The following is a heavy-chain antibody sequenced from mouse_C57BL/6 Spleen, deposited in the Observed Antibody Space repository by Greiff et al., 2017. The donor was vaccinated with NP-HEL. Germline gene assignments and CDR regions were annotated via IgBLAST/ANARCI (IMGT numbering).Heavy chain of an antibody. CDR1: GYTFTSYW. J-gene: IGHJ2*01. D-gene: IGHD2-3*01. CDR3: ARSGIYDGYYSPFDY. V-gene: IGHV1-53*01. Sequence: VQLQQPGTELVKPGASVKLSCKASGYTFTSYWMHWVKQRPGQGLEWIGNINPSNGGTNYNEKFKSKATLTGDKSSSTAYMQLSSLTSEDSAVYYCARSGIYDGYYSPFDYWGQGTTLTVSS. CDR2: INPSNGGT.